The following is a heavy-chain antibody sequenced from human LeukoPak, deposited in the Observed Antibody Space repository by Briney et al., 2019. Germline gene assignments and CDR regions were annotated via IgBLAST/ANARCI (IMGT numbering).Heavy chain of an antibody. D-gene: IGHD6-19*01. Sequence: SETLSLTCTVSGGSVSSGSYYWSWIRQPPGKGLEWIGYIYYSGSTNYNPSLKSRVTISVDTSKNQFSLKLSSVTAADTAVYYCARGPYSSGWYGSEDFDYWGQGTLVTVSS. J-gene: IGHJ4*02. CDR3: ARGPYSSGWYGSEDFDY. CDR1: GGSVSSGSYY. CDR2: IYYSGST. V-gene: IGHV4-61*01.